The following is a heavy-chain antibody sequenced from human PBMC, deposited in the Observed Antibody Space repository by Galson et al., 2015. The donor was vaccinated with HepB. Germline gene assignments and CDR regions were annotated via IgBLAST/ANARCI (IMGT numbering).Heavy chain of an antibody. Sequence: SVKVSCKASGYNFSTYSITWVRQAPGQGLEWMGWINPYNRDTKYARKFEGRVSMTTKTFTNTAYMELGSLRSDDTAVYYCARGALLGVVGGTQNNWFAPWGQGTRVTVSS. CDR2: INPYNRDT. V-gene: IGHV1-18*01. D-gene: IGHD2-15*01. CDR3: ARGALLGVVGGTQNNWFAP. CDR1: GYNFSTYS. J-gene: IGHJ5*02.